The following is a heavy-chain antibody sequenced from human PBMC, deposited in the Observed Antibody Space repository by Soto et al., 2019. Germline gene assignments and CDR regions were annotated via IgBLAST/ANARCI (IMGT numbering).Heavy chain of an antibody. V-gene: IGHV1-46*01. CDR2: INPGGGST. D-gene: IGHD6-19*01. CDR3: ARGVDSSGLGY. Sequence: QVQLVQSGAEVKKPGASVKVSCKASGYTFTNYYMHWVRQAPGQGLEWMGIINPGGGSTSYAQNFQGRVSMTRDPSTGTVYMELSSLRSEDTAVYYCARGVDSSGLGYWGQGTLVTVSS. J-gene: IGHJ4*02. CDR1: GYTFTNYY.